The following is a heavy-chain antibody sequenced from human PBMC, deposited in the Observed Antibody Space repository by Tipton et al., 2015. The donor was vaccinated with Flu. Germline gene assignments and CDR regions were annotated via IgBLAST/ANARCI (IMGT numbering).Heavy chain of an antibody. CDR2: IYQSGST. Sequence: TLSLTCAVSGFSITSGHYWGWIRQPPGKGLEWIGSIYQSGSTYYNPSLKSRLSMSVDTSTNQFSLRLRSLTAADTAVYFCARHPILFRELRRFDFWGQGTLVTVSS. CDR3: ARHPILFRELRRFDF. J-gene: IGHJ5*01. V-gene: IGHV4-38-2*01. D-gene: IGHD3-10*02. CDR1: GFSITSGHY.